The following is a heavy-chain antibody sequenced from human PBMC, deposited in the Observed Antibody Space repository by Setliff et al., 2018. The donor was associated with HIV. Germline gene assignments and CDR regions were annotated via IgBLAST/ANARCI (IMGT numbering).Heavy chain of an antibody. CDR1: GDSISNYY. Sequence: SETLSLTCTVSGDSISNYYWSWVRQPPGKGLEWIGYIYTTGSTNYNPSLKSRVTMSVDTSKNQFSLRLTSVTAADTAVYYCAKRAVQDGTVTSSNRFESWGQGTLVTVSS. CDR3: AKRAVQDGTVTSSNRFES. D-gene: IGHD1-7*01. J-gene: IGHJ5*01. V-gene: IGHV4-4*09. CDR2: IYTTGST.